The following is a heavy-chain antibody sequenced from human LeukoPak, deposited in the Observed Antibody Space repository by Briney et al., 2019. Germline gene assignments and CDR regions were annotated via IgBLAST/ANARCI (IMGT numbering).Heavy chain of an antibody. CDR2: IYYSGST. J-gene: IGHJ4*02. CDR1: GGSISSGGYY. Sequence: SETLSLTCTVSGGSISSGGYYWSWIRQHPGKGLEWIGYIYYSGSTYYNPSLKSRVTISVDTSKNQFSLKLSSVTAADTAVYYCARATRRGYSGYDTGYYFEYWGQGTLVTVSS. V-gene: IGHV4-31*03. D-gene: IGHD5-12*01. CDR3: ARATRRGYSGYDTGYYFEY.